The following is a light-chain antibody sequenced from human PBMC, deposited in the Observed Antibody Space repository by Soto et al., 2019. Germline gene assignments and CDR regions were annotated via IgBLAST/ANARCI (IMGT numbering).Light chain of an antibody. CDR2: AAS. Sequence: IQMTQSPSSLSATVGDRVTITCRASQSISSYLNWYQQKPGKAPKLLIYAASSLQSGVSSRFSGSGSGTDLSLPISSPQPEDFATYCCPHRTFGQGTRLEIK. CDR3: PHRT. V-gene: IGKV1-39*01. J-gene: IGKJ5*01. CDR1: QSISSY.